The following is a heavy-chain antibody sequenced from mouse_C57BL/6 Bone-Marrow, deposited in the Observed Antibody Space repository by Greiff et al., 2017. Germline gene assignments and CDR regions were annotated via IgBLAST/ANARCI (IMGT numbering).Heavy chain of an antibody. CDR1: GYTFTSYW. CDR2: IHPNSGST. Sequence: QVQLKQPGAELVKPGASVKLSCKASGYTFTSYWMHWVKQRPGQGLEWIGMIHPNSGSTNYNEKFKSKATLTVDKSSSTAYMQLSSLTSEDSAVYYCARSPSIDYYGSWAWFAYWGQGTLVTVSA. J-gene: IGHJ3*01. CDR3: ARSPSIDYYGSWAWFAY. D-gene: IGHD1-1*01. V-gene: IGHV1-64*01.